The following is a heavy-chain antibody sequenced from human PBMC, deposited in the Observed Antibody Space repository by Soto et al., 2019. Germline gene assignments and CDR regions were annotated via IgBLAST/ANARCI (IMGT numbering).Heavy chain of an antibody. J-gene: IGHJ6*02. CDR1: GYSFTSYW. Sequence: HGESLKISCKGSGYSFTSYWIGWVRQMPGKGLEWMGIIYPGDSDTRYSPSFQGQVTISADKSISTAYLQWSSLKASDTAMYYCARLPFEYYYGMDVWGQGTTVTVSS. D-gene: IGHD3-9*01. V-gene: IGHV5-51*01. CDR3: ARLPFEYYYGMDV. CDR2: IYPGDSDT.